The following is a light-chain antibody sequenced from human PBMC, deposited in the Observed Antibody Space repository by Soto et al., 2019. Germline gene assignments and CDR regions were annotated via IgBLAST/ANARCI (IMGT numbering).Light chain of an antibody. CDR2: DAS. J-gene: IGKJ4*01. V-gene: IGKV3-20*01. CDR1: QSVPKNY. Sequence: EIVLTKSPGTLSSSPGERATLSCRASQSVPKNYLAWYQQKPGQAPRLLIHDASSMATGIPDRFSGSGSGTDFTLTISRREPEDFAGYYCQHCSPSPLPFGGGTKVEI. CDR3: QHCSPSPLP.